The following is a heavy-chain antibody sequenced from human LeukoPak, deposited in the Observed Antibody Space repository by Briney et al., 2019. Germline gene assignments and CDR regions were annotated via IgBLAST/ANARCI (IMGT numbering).Heavy chain of an antibody. CDR2: ISYSGST. CDR1: GGSIAGYY. J-gene: IGHJ3*02. V-gene: IGHV4-59*01. Sequence: SETLSLTCTVSGGSIAGYYWSWIRQPPGKGLEWIAYISYSGSTDYHPSLQSRVSISVDTSKNQFSLKLSSVTAADTAVYYCARLEKSFDIWGQGAMVTVSS. CDR3: ARLEKSFDI.